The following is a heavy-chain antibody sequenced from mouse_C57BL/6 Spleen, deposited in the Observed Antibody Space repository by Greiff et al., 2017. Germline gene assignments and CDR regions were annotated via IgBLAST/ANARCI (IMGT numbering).Heavy chain of an antibody. D-gene: IGHD1-1*01. CDR3: ARDEAYGSSYGVAMDY. Sequence: EVKLMESGGGLVKPGGSLKLSCAASGFTFSSYAMSWVRQTPEKRLEWVATISDGGSYTYYPDNVKGRFTISRDNAKNNLYLQMSHLKSEDTAMYSCARDEAYGSSYGVAMDYWGQGTSVTVSS. V-gene: IGHV5-4*01. J-gene: IGHJ4*01. CDR1: GFTFSSYA. CDR2: ISDGGSYT.